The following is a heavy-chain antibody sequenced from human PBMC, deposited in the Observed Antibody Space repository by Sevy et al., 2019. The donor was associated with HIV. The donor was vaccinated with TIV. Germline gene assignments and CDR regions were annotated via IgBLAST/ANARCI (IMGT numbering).Heavy chain of an antibody. CDR3: ARWDV. V-gene: IGHV3-7*01. Sequence: GGSLSLSCAASGFTFSSYWMNWVRQAPGKGLEWVANIKEDGRDRYYVDFVKGRFTVSRDNAQNSLYLEMNSLRAEDTAVYFCARWDVWGKGTTVTVSS. CDR2: IKEDGRDR. CDR1: GFTFSSYW. J-gene: IGHJ6*04.